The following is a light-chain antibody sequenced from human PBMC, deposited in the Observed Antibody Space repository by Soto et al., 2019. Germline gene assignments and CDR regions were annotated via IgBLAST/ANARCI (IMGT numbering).Light chain of an antibody. CDR1: QSLLHSNGYNY. CDR3: MQDLQTPYT. J-gene: IGKJ2*01. Sequence: DIVMTQSPLSLPVTPGEPASISCRSSQSLLHSNGYNYLHWYLQKPGQSPQLLIYLGSNRASGVPDRFSGSGSGTDFTLKISRVEAEDVGVYYCMQDLQTPYTFGQGTKLEIK. V-gene: IGKV2-28*01. CDR2: LGS.